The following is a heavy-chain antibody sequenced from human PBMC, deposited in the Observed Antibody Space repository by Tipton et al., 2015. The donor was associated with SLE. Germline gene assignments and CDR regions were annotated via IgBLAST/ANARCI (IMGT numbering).Heavy chain of an antibody. Sequence: LRLSCTVSGGSISSYYRSWIRQSAGKGLEWIGRIYTSGSTNYNPSLKSRVTISVDTSKNQFSLKLSSVTAADTAVYYCARDSRYSSGWYAFDYWGQGTLVTVSS. CDR2: IYTSGST. CDR1: GGSISSYY. J-gene: IGHJ4*02. CDR3: ARDSRYSSGWYAFDY. D-gene: IGHD6-19*01. V-gene: IGHV4-4*07.